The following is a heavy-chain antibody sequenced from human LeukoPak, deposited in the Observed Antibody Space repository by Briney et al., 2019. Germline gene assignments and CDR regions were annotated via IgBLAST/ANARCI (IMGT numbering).Heavy chain of an antibody. CDR3: ARFIAAPYYFDY. V-gene: IGHV3-21*01. Sequence: GGSLRLSCVASGFSFSRYSMNWVRQAPGKGLEWVSFISSSRSYIYYADSVKGRFTISRDNAKNSLYLQMNSLRAEDTAVYYCARFIAAPYYFDYWGRGTLVAVSS. D-gene: IGHD6-13*01. J-gene: IGHJ4*02. CDR2: ISSSRSYI. CDR1: GFSFSRYS.